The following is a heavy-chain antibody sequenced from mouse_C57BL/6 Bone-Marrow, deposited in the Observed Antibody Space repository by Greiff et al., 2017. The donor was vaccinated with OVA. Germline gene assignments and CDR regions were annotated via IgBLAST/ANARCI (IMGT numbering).Heavy chain of an antibody. V-gene: IGHV14-4*01. D-gene: IGHD1-1*01. Sequence: EVQLQQSGAELVRPGASVKLSCTASGFNIKDDYMHWVKQRPEQGLEWIGWIDPENGDTEYASKFQGKATITADTSSNTAYLQLSSLSSEDTAVYYCTTGTTVVEGYAMDYWGQGTSVTVSS. CDR1: GFNIKDDY. CDR2: IDPENGDT. J-gene: IGHJ4*01. CDR3: TTGTTVVEGYAMDY.